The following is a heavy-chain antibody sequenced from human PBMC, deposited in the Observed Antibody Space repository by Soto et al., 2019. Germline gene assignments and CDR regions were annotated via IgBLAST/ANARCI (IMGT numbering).Heavy chain of an antibody. CDR2: ISSSGSTI. CDR1: GFTFSDYY. CDR3: ARDRGGGTVVTPAWNYYYYGMDV. Sequence: GGSLRLSCAASGFTFSDYYMSWIRQAPGKGLEWVSYISSSGSTIYYADPVKGRFTISRDNAKNSLYLQMNSLRAEDTAVYYCARDRGGGTVVTPAWNYYYYGMDVWGQGTTVTVSS. D-gene: IGHD2-21*02. J-gene: IGHJ6*02. V-gene: IGHV3-11*01.